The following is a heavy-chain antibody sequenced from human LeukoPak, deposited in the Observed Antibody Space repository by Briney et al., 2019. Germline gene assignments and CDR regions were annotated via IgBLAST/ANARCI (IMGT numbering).Heavy chain of an antibody. D-gene: IGHD2-8*01. J-gene: IGHJ4*02. CDR3: AKDLYDLVYAISFDY. V-gene: IGHV3-23*01. CDR2: ISGGGSRT. Sequence: GGSLRLSCAASGFTFSSYAMSWVRQAPGKGLEWVSVISGGGSRTYYAASVKGRFTISRDNSKNTLYLQINSLRDEDTAVYYCAKDLYDLVYAISFDYWGQGTLVTVSS. CDR1: GFTFSSYA.